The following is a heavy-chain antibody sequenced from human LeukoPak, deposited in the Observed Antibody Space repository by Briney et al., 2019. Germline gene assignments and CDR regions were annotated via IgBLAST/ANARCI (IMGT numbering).Heavy chain of an antibody. V-gene: IGHV1-69*04. CDR1: GGTFSSYA. CDR2: IIPILGIA. Sequence: ASVKVSCKASGGTFSSYAISWVRQAPGQGLEWTGRIIPILGIANYAQKFQGRVTITADKSTSTAYMELSSLRSEDTAVYYCAREPLVVPKSRYFDYWGQGTLVTVSS. CDR3: AREPLVVPKSRYFDY. D-gene: IGHD3-22*01. J-gene: IGHJ4*02.